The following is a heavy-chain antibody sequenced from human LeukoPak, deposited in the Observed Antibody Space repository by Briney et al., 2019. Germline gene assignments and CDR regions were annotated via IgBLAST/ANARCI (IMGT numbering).Heavy chain of an antibody. CDR2: IYTSGST. CDR3: ARDDCSSTSCSYYYYYMDV. V-gene: IGHV4-4*07. Sequence: SETLSLTCTVSGGSISSYYWSWIRQPAGKGLEWIGRIYTSGSTNYNPSLKSRVTMSVDTSKNQFSLKLSSVTAADTAVYYCARDDCSSTSCSYYYYYMDVWGKGTTVTVSS. CDR1: GGSISSYY. J-gene: IGHJ6*03. D-gene: IGHD2-2*01.